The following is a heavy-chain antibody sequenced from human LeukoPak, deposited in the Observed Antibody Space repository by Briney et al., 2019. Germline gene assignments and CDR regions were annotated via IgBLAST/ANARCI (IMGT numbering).Heavy chain of an antibody. J-gene: IGHJ4*02. Sequence: SQTLSLTCTVSGGSISSDDNYWSWIRQRPGKGLEWIGCIYHSGTTYYNPSLKSRVIISVDTSKNQFSLKVTSVTAADTAVYYCGRITYGGTALTVWGQGTLATVSS. CDR1: GGSISSDDNY. V-gene: IGHV4-31*03. D-gene: IGHD3-3*02. CDR3: GRITYGGTALTV. CDR2: IYHSGTT.